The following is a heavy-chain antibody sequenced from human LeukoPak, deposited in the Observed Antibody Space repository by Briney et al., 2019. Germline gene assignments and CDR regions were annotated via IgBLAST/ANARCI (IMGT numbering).Heavy chain of an antibody. J-gene: IGHJ4*02. CDR3: ARVRDGYNPYFGY. CDR2: ISAYNGNT. D-gene: IGHD5-24*01. V-gene: IGHV1-18*04. Sequence: ASVKVSCKASGYTFTGYYMHWVRQAPGQGLEWMGWISAYNGNTNYAQKLQGRVTMTTDTSTSTAYMELRSLRSDDTAVYYCARVRDGYNPYFGYWGQGTLVTVPS. CDR1: GYTFTGYY.